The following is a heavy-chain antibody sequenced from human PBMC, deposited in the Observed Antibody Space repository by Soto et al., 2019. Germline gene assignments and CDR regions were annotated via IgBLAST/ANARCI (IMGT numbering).Heavy chain of an antibody. CDR2: IYYSGST. D-gene: IGHD3-22*01. CDR3: ARDTKEYYYDSSGYYLGYYYYGMDV. Sequence: SETLSLTCTFSGGSVSCGNYYWSWIRQPPGKGLEWIGYIYYSGSTNYNPSLMSRVTLSVDTSKNQFSLNLSSVTAADTAVYYCARDTKEYYYDSSGYYLGYYYYGMDVWGQGTTVTVSS. V-gene: IGHV4-61*01. CDR1: GGSVSCGNYY. J-gene: IGHJ6*02.